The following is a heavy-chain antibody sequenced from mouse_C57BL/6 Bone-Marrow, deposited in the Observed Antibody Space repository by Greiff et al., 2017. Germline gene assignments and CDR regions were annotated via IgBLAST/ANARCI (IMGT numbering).Heavy chain of an antibody. CDR1: GYTFTSYW. CDR2: IDPENGDT. D-gene: IGHD6-1*01. J-gene: IGHJ2*01. V-gene: IGHV14-4*01. CDR3: TVDLWAHKYYFDY. Sequence: EVQLQQPGTELVKPGASVKLSCKASGYTFTSYWMHWVKQRPEQGLEWIGWIDPENGDTEYASKFQGKATITADTSSNTAYLQLSSLTSEDTAVYYCTVDLWAHKYYFDYWGQGTTLTVSS.